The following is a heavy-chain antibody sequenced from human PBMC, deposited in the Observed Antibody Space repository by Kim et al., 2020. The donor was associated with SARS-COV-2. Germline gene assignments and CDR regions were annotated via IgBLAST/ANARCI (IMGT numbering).Heavy chain of an antibody. V-gene: IGHV3-30*04. CDR1: GFTFSSYA. CDR3: ARDRNTAMVLDY. CDR2: ISYDGSNK. Sequence: GGSLRLSCAASGFTFSSYAMHWVRQAPGKGLEWVAVISYDGSNKYYADSVKGRFTISRDNSKNTLYLQMNSLRAEDTAVYYCARDRNTAMVLDYWGQGT. D-gene: IGHD5-18*01. J-gene: IGHJ4*02.